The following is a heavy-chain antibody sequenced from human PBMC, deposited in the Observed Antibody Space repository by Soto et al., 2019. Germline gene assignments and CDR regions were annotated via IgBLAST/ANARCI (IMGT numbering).Heavy chain of an antibody. CDR2: VSGSGGST. J-gene: IGHJ4*02. CDR3: ARRGPGTYFDY. CDR1: GFTFSSYA. Sequence: EVQLLDSGGGLVQPGGSLRLSLAASGFTFSSYAMRWVRQAPGKGLEWVSAVSGSGGSTYYADCVKGRFTISRDNSKNTLYLQMNSLRAEDTAVYYCARRGPGTYFDYWGQGTLVTVSS. V-gene: IGHV3-23*01. D-gene: IGHD6-13*01.